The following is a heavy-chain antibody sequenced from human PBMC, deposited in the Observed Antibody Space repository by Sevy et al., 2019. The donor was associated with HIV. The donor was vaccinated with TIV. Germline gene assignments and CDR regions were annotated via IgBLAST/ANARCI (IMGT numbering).Heavy chain of an antibody. J-gene: IGHJ5*02. Sequence: GGSLRLSCAASGLTFSSYAMSWVRQAPGKGLEWVSGISGDGSSTYYADSVKGQFTISRDNSKNTLYLQMNSLRGEDTAIYFCAKDRLWLGEFQGGTDLWGQGTLVTVSS. V-gene: IGHV3-23*01. CDR3: AKDRLWLGEFQGGTDL. CDR1: GLTFSSYA. D-gene: IGHD3-10*01. CDR2: ISGDGSST.